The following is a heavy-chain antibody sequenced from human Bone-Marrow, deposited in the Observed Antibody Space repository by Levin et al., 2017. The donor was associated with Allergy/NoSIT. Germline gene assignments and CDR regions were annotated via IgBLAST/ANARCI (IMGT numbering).Heavy chain of an antibody. J-gene: IGHJ5*02. D-gene: IGHD6-13*01. Sequence: RSQTLSLTCTVSGDSINNTNHYWSWIRQPAGKGLEWIGRMFAGGAATYNRSLRSRVTISIDTSKNQFSLKLTSVTAADTAVYYCARDETFNSWHTGWFDPWGQGTLVIVSS. CDR1: GDSINNTNHY. CDR3: ARDETFNSWHTGWFDP. V-gene: IGHV4-61*02. CDR2: MFAGGAA.